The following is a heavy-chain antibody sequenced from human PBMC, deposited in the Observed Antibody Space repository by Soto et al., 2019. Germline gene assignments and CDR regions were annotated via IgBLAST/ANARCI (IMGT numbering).Heavy chain of an antibody. D-gene: IGHD3-10*01. CDR3: ARGRASGSYYLLDY. CDR1: GDTFTTYD. CDR2: INPNSGNI. J-gene: IGHJ4*02. Sequence: ASVKVSCKASGDTFTTYDINWVRQATGHGLEWMGWINPNSGNIGYAQRFQGRVTMTRDTAIRTAYMEVNSLRSDDTAVYYCARGRASGSYYLLDYWGQGTLVTVSS. V-gene: IGHV1-8*01.